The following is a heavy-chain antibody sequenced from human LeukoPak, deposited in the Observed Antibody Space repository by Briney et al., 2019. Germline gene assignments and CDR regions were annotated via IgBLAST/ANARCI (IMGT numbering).Heavy chain of an antibody. CDR1: GFTFNNAW. Sequence: PGGSLRLSCAASGFTFNNAWMSWARQAPGKGLEWVGRIKSKTDGGTTDYAAPVKGRFTIPRDDSKNTLYLQMNSLKTEDTAVYYCSTGPGYCTNGICYPAYWGQGTLVTDSS. D-gene: IGHD2-8*01. J-gene: IGHJ4*02. V-gene: IGHV3-15*01. CDR2: IKSKTDGGTT. CDR3: STGPGYCTNGICYPAY.